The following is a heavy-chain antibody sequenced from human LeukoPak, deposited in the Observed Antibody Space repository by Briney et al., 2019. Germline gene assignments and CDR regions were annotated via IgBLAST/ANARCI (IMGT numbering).Heavy chain of an antibody. J-gene: IGHJ4*02. CDR1: GGSFSGYY. D-gene: IGHD3-22*01. Sequence: SETLSLTCAVYGGSFSGYYWSWIRQPPGKGLEWIGFIYYSGSTNYNSSLRSRVTISVDTSKNQFSLKLSSVTAADTAVYYCARHPPLGVSPSDYYDSILYYFDYWGQGTLVTVSS. V-gene: IGHV4-59*08. CDR2: IYYSGST. CDR3: ARHPPLGVSPSDYYDSILYYFDY.